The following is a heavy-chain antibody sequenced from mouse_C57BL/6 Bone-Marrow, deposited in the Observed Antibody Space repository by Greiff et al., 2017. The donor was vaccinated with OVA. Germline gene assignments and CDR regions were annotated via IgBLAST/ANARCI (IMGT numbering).Heavy chain of an antibody. CDR1: GYSITSGYY. D-gene: IGHD3-2*02. Sequence: EVQLVESGPGLVKPSQSLSLTCSVTGYSITSGYYWNWIRQFPGNKLEWMGYISYDGSNNYNPSLKNRISITRDTSKNQFFLKLNSVTTEDTATYYCARKTAQAPAWFAYWGQGTLVTVSA. J-gene: IGHJ3*01. CDR2: ISYDGSN. V-gene: IGHV3-6*01. CDR3: ARKTAQAPAWFAY.